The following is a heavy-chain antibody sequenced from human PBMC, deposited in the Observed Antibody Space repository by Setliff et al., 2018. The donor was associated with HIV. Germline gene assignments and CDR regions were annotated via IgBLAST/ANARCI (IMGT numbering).Heavy chain of an antibody. D-gene: IGHD3-3*01. V-gene: IGHV4-59*01. J-gene: IGHJ3*01. Sequence: SETLSLTCSVSGGSMTRNYWSWIRQPPGKGLEWIGYIYYSGTTNYNPSLKSRVTFSADMSKTQVSLKLTSVTAADTAMYFCARVRGDNFWSGSYSLPASDAFDVWGQGTMVTAS. CDR2: IYYSGTT. CDR3: ARVRGDNFWSGSYSLPASDAFDV. CDR1: GGSMTRNY.